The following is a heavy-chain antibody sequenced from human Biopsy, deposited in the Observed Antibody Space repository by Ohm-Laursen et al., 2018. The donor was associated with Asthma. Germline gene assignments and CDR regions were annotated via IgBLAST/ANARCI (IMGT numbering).Heavy chain of an antibody. Sequence: ASVKVSCKSLGGTFNTYVIGWVRQAPGQGLEWVGGINSVFGTTTYPQKFQDRVTITADDSTGTVYMELSSLRSEDTAVYYCARKAGSCISRTCYSLDFWGQGTLVTVSS. V-gene: IGHV1-69*13. D-gene: IGHD2-2*01. CDR1: GGTFNTYV. CDR3: ARKAGSCISRTCYSLDF. J-gene: IGHJ4*02. CDR2: INSVFGTT.